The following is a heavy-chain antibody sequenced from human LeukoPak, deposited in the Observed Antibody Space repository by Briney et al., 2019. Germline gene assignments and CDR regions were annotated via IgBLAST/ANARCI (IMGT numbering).Heavy chain of an antibody. CDR1: GFTFSSYS. CDR2: ISRSSSTI. CDR3: AKDPLSSSSFDY. Sequence: GGSPRLSCAASGFTFSSYSMNWVRQAPGKGLEWVSYISRSSSTIYYADSVKGQFTISRDNAKNSLFLQMNSLRAEDTAVYYCAKDPLSSSSFDYWGQGTLVTVSS. V-gene: IGHV3-48*01. D-gene: IGHD6-13*01. J-gene: IGHJ4*02.